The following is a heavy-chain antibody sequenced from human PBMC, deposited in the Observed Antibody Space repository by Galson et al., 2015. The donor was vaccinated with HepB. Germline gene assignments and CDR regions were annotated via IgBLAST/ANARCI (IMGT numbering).Heavy chain of an antibody. CDR3: ATSGSYYNWFDP. CDR1: GGSISSGSYY. V-gene: IGHV4-61*02. D-gene: IGHD1-26*01. J-gene: IGHJ5*02. CDR2: IYISGST. Sequence: TLSLTCTVSGGSISSGSYYWSWIRQPAGKGLEWIGRIYISGSTDYNPSLKSRVTISLDTSKNQFSLYLRSVTAADTAVYHCATSGSYYNWFDPWGQGTLVTVSS.